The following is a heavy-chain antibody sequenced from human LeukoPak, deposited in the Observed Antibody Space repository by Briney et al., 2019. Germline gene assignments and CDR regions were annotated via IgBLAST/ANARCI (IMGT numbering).Heavy chain of an antibody. CDR3: ARADYDILTGYYHFDY. V-gene: IGHV3-66*01. D-gene: IGHD3-9*01. Sequence: HPGGSLRLSCAASGFTVSSNYMSSVRQAPGKGLEWVSVIYSGGSTYYADSVKGRFTISRDNSKNTLYLQMNSLRAEDTAVYYCARADYDILTGYYHFDYWGQGTLVTVSS. J-gene: IGHJ4*02. CDR1: GFTVSSNY. CDR2: IYSGGST.